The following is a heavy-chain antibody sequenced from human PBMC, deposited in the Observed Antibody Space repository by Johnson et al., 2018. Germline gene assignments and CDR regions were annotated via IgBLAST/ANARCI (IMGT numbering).Heavy chain of an antibody. D-gene: IGHD5/OR15-5a*01. CDR1: GFIISNKY. Sequence: VRLVQCGGGLVQPGGSLRLCCAASGFIISNKYMTWVRQAPGKGLEWVSTIYSCGSGGRIYYADSVKGRFTISRDNSKNTLFLQMNNLRAEDTAVYYCAGCLRDYYNFGMDVWGQGTTVTVSS. CDR2: IYSCGSGGRI. V-gene: IGHV3-53*01. CDR3: AGCLRDYYNFGMDV. J-gene: IGHJ6*02.